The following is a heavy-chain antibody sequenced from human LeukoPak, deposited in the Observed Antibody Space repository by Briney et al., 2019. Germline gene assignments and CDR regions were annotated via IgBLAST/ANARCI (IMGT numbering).Heavy chain of an antibody. D-gene: IGHD2-2*01. J-gene: IGHJ3*02. CDR2: TGASGHST. Sequence: PGGSLRLSRAASGFPFDYYAMNSVRQAPGKGLEWVSATGASGHSTYYADSVKGRFTISRDNSKTTLYLQMNSLRAEDTAVYYCARGLSTVNDALDIWGQGTMVTVSS. CDR3: ARGLSTVNDALDI. V-gene: IGHV3-23*01. CDR1: GFPFDYYA.